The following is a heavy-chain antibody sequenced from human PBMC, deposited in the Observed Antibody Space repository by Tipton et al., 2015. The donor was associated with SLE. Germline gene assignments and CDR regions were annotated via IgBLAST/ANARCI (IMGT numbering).Heavy chain of an antibody. D-gene: IGHD3-10*01. CDR3: AREGAEKVRTSYYYYMDV. CDR1: GGSISNGSYY. V-gene: IGHV4-61*02. Sequence: TLSLTCSVSGGSISNGSYYWSWIRQPAGKGLEWIGRIYSRGSTNSNLSLKSRVTISADTSKNQFSLMLSFGTAADTAVYYCAREGAEKVRTSYYYYMDVWGKGTTVTISS. J-gene: IGHJ6*03. CDR2: IYSRGST.